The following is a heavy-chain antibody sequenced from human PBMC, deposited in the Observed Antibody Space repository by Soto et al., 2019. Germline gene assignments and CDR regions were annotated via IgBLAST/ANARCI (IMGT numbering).Heavy chain of an antibody. CDR3: ASFSVASDAFDI. CDR1: GGSVSSGSYY. CDR2: IYYSGST. Sequence: QVQLQESGPGLVKPSETLSLTCTVSGGSVSSGSYYWSWIRQPPGKELEWIGYIYYSGSTNYNPSLKSRVTISVDTSKNQFSLKLSSVTAADTAVYYCASFSVASDAFDIWDQGTMVTVSS. J-gene: IGHJ3*02. V-gene: IGHV4-61*01. D-gene: IGHD5-12*01.